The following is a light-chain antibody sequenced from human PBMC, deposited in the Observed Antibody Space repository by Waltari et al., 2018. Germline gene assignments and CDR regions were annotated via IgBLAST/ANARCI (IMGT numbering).Light chain of an antibody. V-gene: IGKV1-12*01. CDR2: AAA. CDR3: QQVNKFPRT. J-gene: IGKJ1*01. CDR1: QPISSW. Sequence: DVQMTQSPSSVSAAVGDRVTITCRASQPISSWMAWYQQKPGKAPSLLIYAAANLHSGVPSRFSGSGSGTEFTLTIANLQPEDFATYYCQQVNKFPRTFGQGTRVEV.